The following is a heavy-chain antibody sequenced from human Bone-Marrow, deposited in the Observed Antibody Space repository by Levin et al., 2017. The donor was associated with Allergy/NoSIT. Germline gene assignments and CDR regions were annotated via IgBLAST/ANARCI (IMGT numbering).Heavy chain of an antibody. CDR2: IKSETDGGTT. CDR1: GFGFRGAW. D-gene: IGHD3-10*01. CDR3: ITHDYYDSGSYNFDH. Sequence: KAGGSLRLSCAASGFGFRGAWLSWVRQALGKGLEWVGRIKSETDGGTTDDAAPVKGRFTISRDDSKNTMYLQMNSLKIEDTAVYHCITHDYYDSGSYNFDHWGQGTLVTVSS. V-gene: IGHV3-15*01. J-gene: IGHJ4*02.